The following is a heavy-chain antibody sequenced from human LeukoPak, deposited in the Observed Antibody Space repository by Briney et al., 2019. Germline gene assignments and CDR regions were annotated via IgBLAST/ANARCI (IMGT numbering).Heavy chain of an antibody. D-gene: IGHD6-13*01. CDR1: GYPISSGYY. Sequence: SETLSLTCTVSGYPISSGYYWSWIRQPPGKGLEWIGYIYYSGSTNYNPSLKSRVTISVDTSKNQFSLKLSSVTAADTAVYYCARVSYSSSWYDRWFDPWGQGTLVTVSS. CDR3: ARVSYSSSWYDRWFDP. J-gene: IGHJ5*02. CDR2: IYYSGST. V-gene: IGHV4-61*01.